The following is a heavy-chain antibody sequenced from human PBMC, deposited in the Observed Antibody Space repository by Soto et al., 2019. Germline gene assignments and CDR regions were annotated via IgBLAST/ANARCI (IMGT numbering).Heavy chain of an antibody. CDR2: IKSKANGGTT. CDR1: GFIFSNAW. V-gene: IGHV3-15*01. CDR3: TTDNPINRY. J-gene: IGHJ4*02. Sequence: GGSLRLSCAASGFIFSNAWMSWVRQAPGKGLEWVGRIKSKANGGTTDYAAPVRGRFSISRDDSKTTLYLQMNSLKTEDTAVYYCTTDNPINRYWGQGTLVTVSS.